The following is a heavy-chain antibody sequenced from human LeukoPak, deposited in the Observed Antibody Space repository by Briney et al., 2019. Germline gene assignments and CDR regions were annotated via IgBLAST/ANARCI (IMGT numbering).Heavy chain of an antibody. CDR2: ISSSGSTI. CDR1: GFTFSSYE. Sequence: PAGGSLRLSCAASGFTFSSYEMNWVRQAPGKGLEWVSYISSSGSTIYYADSVKGRFTISRDNAKNTLYLQMNSLRAEDTAVYYCAKADSSGWYGGDFDYWGQGTLVTVSS. CDR3: AKADSSGWYGGDFDY. J-gene: IGHJ4*02. V-gene: IGHV3-48*03. D-gene: IGHD6-19*01.